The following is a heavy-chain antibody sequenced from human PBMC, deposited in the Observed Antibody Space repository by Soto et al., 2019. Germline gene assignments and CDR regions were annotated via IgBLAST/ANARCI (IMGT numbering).Heavy chain of an antibody. CDR3: ARETGTTKRVFDY. D-gene: IGHD1-1*01. V-gene: IGHV4-34*01. CDR1: GGSFSGYY. J-gene: IGHJ4*02. CDR2: INHSGRT. Sequence: QVQLQQWGAGLLKPSETLSLTCAVYGGSFSGYYWSWIRQPPGKGLEWIGEINHSGRTNYNPSLKSRVTISVDTSKNQLSLKLSSVTAADTAVYYFARETGTTKRVFDYWGQGTLVTVSS.